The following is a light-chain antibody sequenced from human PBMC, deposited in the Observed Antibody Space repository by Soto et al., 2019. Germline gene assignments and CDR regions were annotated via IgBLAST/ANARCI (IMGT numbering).Light chain of an antibody. CDR2: KAS. CDR3: QQLNSYPIT. V-gene: IGKV1-5*03. J-gene: IGKJ5*01. Sequence: DIQMTQSPSTLPASVGDRVTITCRASQSISSWLAWYQQKPGKAPKLLIYKASTLESGVPSRFSGSGSGTEFTLTISSLQPEYFATYYCQQLNSYPITAGQGTRREIK. CDR1: QSISSW.